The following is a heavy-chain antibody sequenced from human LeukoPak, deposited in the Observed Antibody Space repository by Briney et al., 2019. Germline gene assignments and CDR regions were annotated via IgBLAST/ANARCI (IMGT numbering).Heavy chain of an antibody. CDR1: GFTFRTYW. V-gene: IGHV4-59*01. CDR3: ARSLTSIYGPFDY. Sequence: KSGGSLRLSCAASGFTFRTYWMSWVRQVPGKGLEWIGYIYYSGSTNYNPSLKSRVTISVDTCKNQFSLELSSVAAADTAVSYCARSLTSIYGPFDYWGQGTLVTV. CDR2: IYYSGST. J-gene: IGHJ4*02. D-gene: IGHD2/OR15-2a*01.